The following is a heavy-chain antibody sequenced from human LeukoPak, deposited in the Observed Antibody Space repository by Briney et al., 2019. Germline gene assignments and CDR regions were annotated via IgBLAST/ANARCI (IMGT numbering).Heavy chain of an antibody. V-gene: IGHV3-7*01. CDR1: GFTFDDYT. Sequence: PGGSLRLSCAASGFTFDDYTMHWFRQAPGKGLEWVANIKQDGSEKYYVDSVKGRFTISRDNAKNSLYLQMNSLRAEDTAVYYCARDPPGRDYWGQGTLVTVSS. CDR2: IKQDGSEK. CDR3: ARDPPGRDY. J-gene: IGHJ4*02.